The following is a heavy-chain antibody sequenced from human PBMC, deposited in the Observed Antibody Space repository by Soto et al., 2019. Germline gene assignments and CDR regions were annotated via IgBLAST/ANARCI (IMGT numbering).Heavy chain of an antibody. Sequence: QVQLVQSGAEVRKPGSSVKVSCKASGGTFNKYAISWVRQAPGQGPEWMGGILPIYSTRNYANYAHKFQGRVTITVDTSTSTAYMELSGRKSDDTAIYYCARGVVVVTNYYFDQWGQGTLVTVSS. J-gene: IGHJ4*02. CDR3: ARGVVVVTNYYFDQ. D-gene: IGHD2-2*01. CDR2: ILPIYSTRNYA. V-gene: IGHV1-69*06. CDR1: GGTFNKYA.